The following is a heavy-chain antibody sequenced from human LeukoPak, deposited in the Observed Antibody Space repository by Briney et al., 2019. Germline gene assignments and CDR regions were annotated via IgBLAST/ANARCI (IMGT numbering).Heavy chain of an antibody. CDR2: INHSGST. CDR3: ARGQQMATTYYFDY. Sequence: SETLSLTCAVYGGSFSGYYWSWIRQPPGKGLEWIGEINHSGSTNYNPSLKSRVTISVDTSKNQFSLKLSSVTAADTAVYYCARGQQMATTYYFDYWGQGTLVTVSS. CDR1: GGSFSGYY. D-gene: IGHD5-24*01. J-gene: IGHJ4*02. V-gene: IGHV4-34*01.